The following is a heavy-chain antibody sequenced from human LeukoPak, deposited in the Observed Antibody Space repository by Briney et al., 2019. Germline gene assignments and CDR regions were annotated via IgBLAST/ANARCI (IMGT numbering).Heavy chain of an antibody. CDR2: INHSGST. Sequence: SETLSLTCAVYGVSFSGFYWSWIRQPPGKGLEWIGEINHSGSTNYNPSLKSRVTISVDTSKNQFSLKLSSVTAADTAVYYCARHQGVVDLWGRGSLVTVSS. CDR1: GVSFSGFY. CDR3: ARHQGVVDL. J-gene: IGHJ2*01. V-gene: IGHV4-34*01. D-gene: IGHD3-3*01.